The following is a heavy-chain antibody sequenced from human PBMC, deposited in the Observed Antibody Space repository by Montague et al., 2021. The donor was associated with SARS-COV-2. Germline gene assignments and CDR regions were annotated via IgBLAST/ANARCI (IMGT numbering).Heavy chain of an antibody. CDR2: RYQNGAT. J-gene: IGHJ4*02. CDR1: GFSIRSGYY. D-gene: IGHD3-3*01. Sequence: SETLSLTCSVSGFSIRSGYYWGWIRQPPGKGLEWIGSRYQNGATYYSPSLKRPVTILLDTSKNQFSLSLTSVTAADTAVYYCARSGVGIFDFSYFDSWGQGSLVIVSS. CDR3: ARSGVGIFDFSYFDS. V-gene: IGHV4-38-2*02.